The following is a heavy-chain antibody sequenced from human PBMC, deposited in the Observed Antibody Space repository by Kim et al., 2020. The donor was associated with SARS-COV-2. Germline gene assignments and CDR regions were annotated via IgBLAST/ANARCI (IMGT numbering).Heavy chain of an antibody. D-gene: IGHD1-26*01. CDR1: GFTFSNAW. CDR3: TTESRSYWYAFDI. V-gene: IGHV3-15*01. CDR2: IKSKTDGGTT. Sequence: GGSLRLSCAASGFTFSNAWMSWVRQAPGKGLEWVGRIKSKTDGGTTDYAAPVKGRFTISRDDSKNTLYLQMNSLKTEDTAVYYCTTESRSYWYAFDIWGHGTMVTVSS. J-gene: IGHJ3*02.